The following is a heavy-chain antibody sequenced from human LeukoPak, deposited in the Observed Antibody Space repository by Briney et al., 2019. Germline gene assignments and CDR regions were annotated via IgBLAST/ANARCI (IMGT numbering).Heavy chain of an antibody. D-gene: IGHD3-10*01. Sequence: PSETLSLTCTVSGGSISSYYWSWIRQPPGKGLEWLGYIYYSGGTNYNPSLKSRVTISVDTSKNQFSLKLSSVTAADTAVYYCARGLGGSGSYYHSFYFDYWGQGTLVTVSS. CDR3: ARGLGGSGSYYHSFYFDY. V-gene: IGHV4-59*01. CDR1: GGSISSYY. J-gene: IGHJ4*02. CDR2: IYYSGGT.